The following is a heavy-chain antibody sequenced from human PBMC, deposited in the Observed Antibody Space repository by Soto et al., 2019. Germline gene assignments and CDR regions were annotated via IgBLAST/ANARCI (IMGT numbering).Heavy chain of an antibody. CDR3: AREVLGHYDSSGYYFGKVYYFDY. D-gene: IGHD3-22*01. J-gene: IGHJ4*02. V-gene: IGHV4-31*03. CDR1: GDSINSDKYY. Sequence: SETLSLTCSVSGDSINSDKYYWGWIRQPPGKGLEWIGNIYFRGNTYYNPSLKSRVTISVDTSKNQFSLKLNSVTAADTAVYYCAREVLGHYDSSGYYFGKVYYFDYWGQGTLVTVSS. CDR2: IYFRGNT.